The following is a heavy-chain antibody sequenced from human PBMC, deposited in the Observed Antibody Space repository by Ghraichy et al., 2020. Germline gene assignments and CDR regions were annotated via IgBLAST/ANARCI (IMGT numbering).Heavy chain of an antibody. Sequence: SQTLSLTCTVSGVSISSTSYFWGWLRQPPGKGLEWIASVYYSGSASYSPSFESRVTIAADTSENQISLRLDSVTATDTATYYCARHMPTASGGWYWNFDLWGRSTLVTVSS. J-gene: IGHJ2*01. CDR3: ARHMPTASGGWYWNFDL. V-gene: IGHV4-39*01. CDR2: VYYSGSA. CDR1: GVSISSTSYF. D-gene: IGHD6-19*01.